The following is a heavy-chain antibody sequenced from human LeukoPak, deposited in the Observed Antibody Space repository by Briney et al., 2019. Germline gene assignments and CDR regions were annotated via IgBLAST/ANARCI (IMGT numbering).Heavy chain of an antibody. CDR1: VFTFSSYW. Sequence: PGGSLRLSCAASVFTFSSYWMSGVRQAPGEGLEWVANIKQDGSEKYYVDSVKGRFTISRDNAKNSLYLQMNSLRAEDTAVYYCAIDQSIPLYWGQGTLVTVSS. J-gene: IGHJ4*02. V-gene: IGHV3-7*01. CDR3: AIDQSIPLY. CDR2: IKQDGSEK. D-gene: IGHD2-2*01.